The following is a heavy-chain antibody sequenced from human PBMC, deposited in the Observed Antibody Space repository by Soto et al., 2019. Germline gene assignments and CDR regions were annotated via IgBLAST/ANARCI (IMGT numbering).Heavy chain of an antibody. CDR2: ISSHGRDI. V-gene: IGHV3-21*06. CDR1: GFTFTSDS. J-gene: IGHJ4*02. CDR3: ARGAALAGKLDL. D-gene: IGHD6-19*01. Sequence: EVQLVESGGGLVKPGGSVRLSCEVSGFTFTSDSMTWVRQAPGKGLEWVSSISSHGRDIFYADSVKGRFTISRDNAKDSLHLQMNSLTGEDSAVYYCARGAALAGKLDLWGQGTLVTVSS.